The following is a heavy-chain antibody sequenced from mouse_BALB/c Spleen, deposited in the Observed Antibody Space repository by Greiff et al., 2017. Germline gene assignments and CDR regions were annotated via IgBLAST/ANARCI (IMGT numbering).Heavy chain of an antibody. V-gene: IGHV1S81*02. CDR2: INPSNGRT. J-gene: IGHJ4*01. D-gene: IGHD2-2*01. CDR1: GYTFTSYW. Sequence: QVQLQQPGAELVKPGASVKLSCKASGYTFTSYWMHWVKQRPGQGLEWIGEINPSNGRTNYNEKFKSKATLTVDKSSSTAYMQLSSLTSEDSAVYYCADGYDYYAMDYWGQGTSVTVSS. CDR3: ADGYDYYAMDY.